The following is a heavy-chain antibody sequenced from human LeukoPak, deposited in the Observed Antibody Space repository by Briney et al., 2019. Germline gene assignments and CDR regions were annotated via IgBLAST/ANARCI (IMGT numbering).Heavy chain of an antibody. V-gene: IGHV3-30-3*01. Sequence: PGGSLRLSCEASGFTFSSYAMHWVRQAPGKGLEWVAVISHDGSNEYYADSVKGRFTISRDNSKNTLYLQMSSLRAEDTALYYCARAIDGYNFLNSRQLDYWGQGTLVTVSS. CDR3: ARAIDGYNFLNSRQLDY. D-gene: IGHD5-24*01. CDR1: GFTFSSYA. CDR2: ISHDGSNE. J-gene: IGHJ4*02.